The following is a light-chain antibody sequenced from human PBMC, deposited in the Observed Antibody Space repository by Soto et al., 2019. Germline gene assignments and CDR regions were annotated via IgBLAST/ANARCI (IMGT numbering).Light chain of an antibody. CDR2: DAS. J-gene: IGKJ4*01. CDR1: QSVSSF. V-gene: IGKV3-11*01. CDR3: QQRSNLPLT. Sequence: EIVLTQSPATLSLSPGERATLSSRASQSVSSFLAWYQQKPGQAPRLLIYDASNRATGIPARFSGSGSGTDFTLTISSLEPEDFAVYYCQQRSNLPLTFGGGTKVEI.